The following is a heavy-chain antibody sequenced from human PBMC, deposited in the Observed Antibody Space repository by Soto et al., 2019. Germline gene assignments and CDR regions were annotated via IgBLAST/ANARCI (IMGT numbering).Heavy chain of an antibody. D-gene: IGHD1-26*01. CDR3: ARTRSAWSDFHYYSLDV. J-gene: IGHJ6*02. Sequence: QVQLVESGGGVVQPGRSLRLSCAASGFTFNSYGMHWVRQGPGNGLEWVAFISYDSTKTYYADSVKGRFTISRDNSNSAMYGQMNSLTGEYTSVYYCARTRSAWSDFHYYSLDVWGQGTTVTVSS. V-gene: IGHV3-30*03. CDR2: ISYDSTKT. CDR1: GFTFNSYG.